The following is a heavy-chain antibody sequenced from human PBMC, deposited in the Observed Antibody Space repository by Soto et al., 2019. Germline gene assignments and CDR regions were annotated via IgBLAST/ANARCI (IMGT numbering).Heavy chain of an antibody. CDR1: GYSFTSYW. J-gene: IGHJ3*02. V-gene: IGHV5-51*01. CDR2: IYPGDSDT. CDR3: ARQPRYSSGWYILSWAFDI. Sequence: PGESLKISCKGSGYSFTSYWIGWVRQMPGKGLEWMGIIYPGDSDTRYSPSFQGQVTISADKSISTAYLQWSSLKASDTAMYYCARQPRYSSGWYILSWAFDIWGQGTMVTVSS. D-gene: IGHD6-19*01.